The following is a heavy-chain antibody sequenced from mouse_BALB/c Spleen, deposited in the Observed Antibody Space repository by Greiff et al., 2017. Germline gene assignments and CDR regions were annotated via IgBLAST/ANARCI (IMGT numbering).Heavy chain of an antibody. CDR1: GFTFSSYG. CDR3: ARRGYDEGGFAY. V-gene: IGHV5-6*01. CDR2: ISSGGSYT. Sequence: EVQVVESGGDLVKPGGSLKLSCAASGFTFSSYGMSWVRQTPDKRLEWVATISSGGSYTYYPDSVKGRFTISRDNAKNTLYLQMSSLKSEDTAMYYCARRGYDEGGFAYWGQGTLVTVSA. J-gene: IGHJ3*01. D-gene: IGHD2-2*01.